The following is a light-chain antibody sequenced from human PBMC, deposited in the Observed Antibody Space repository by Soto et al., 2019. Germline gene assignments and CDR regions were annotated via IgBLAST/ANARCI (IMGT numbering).Light chain of an antibody. J-gene: IGKJ3*01. V-gene: IGKV1-9*01. CDR3: QQLNSYLLFT. CDR1: QGISSY. Sequence: DIQLTQSPSFLSASVGDRVTITCRASQGISSYLAWYQQKPGKAPKLLIYAASTLQSGVPSRFSGSGSGTEFTLTISSLQPEDFATYYCQQLNSYLLFTCGPGTKVDIK. CDR2: AAS.